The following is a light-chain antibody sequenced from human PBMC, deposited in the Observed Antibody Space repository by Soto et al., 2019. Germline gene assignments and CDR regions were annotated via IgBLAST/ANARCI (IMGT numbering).Light chain of an antibody. CDR3: KQSFSTPYT. CDR1: QSVSSSY. CDR2: GAY. Sequence: EIVLTQSPGTLSLSPGERATLSCRASQSVSSSYLAWYQQTPGQAHRLPIYGAYSRAPGIQDRFSGSGSGTDFTLTIRTLQPEDLATYFCKQSFSTPYTFGQGTKVDIK. J-gene: IGKJ2*01. V-gene: IGKV3-20*01.